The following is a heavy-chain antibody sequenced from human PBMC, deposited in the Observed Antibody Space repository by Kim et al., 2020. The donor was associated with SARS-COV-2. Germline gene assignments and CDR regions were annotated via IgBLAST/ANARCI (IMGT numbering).Heavy chain of an antibody. CDR2: IYYSGST. V-gene: IGHV4-31*03. D-gene: IGHD3-9*01. Sequence: SETPSLTCTVSGGSISSGGYYWSWIRQHPGKGLEWIGYIYYSGSTYYNPSLKSRVTISVDTSKNQFSLKLSSVTAADTAVYYCARESLGTGISGAFDIWGQGTMVTVSS. CDR1: GGSISSGGYY. J-gene: IGHJ3*02. CDR3: ARESLGTGISGAFDI.